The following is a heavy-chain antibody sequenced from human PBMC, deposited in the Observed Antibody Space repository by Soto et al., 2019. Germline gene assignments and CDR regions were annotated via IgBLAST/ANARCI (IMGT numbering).Heavy chain of an antibody. D-gene: IGHD5-12*01. V-gene: IGHV3-23*01. CDR3: ATQKWLRYVAPDY. Sequence: GGSLRLSCAASGFAFGNSAMSWVRQAPGKGLEWVSAISGSGSDTYYADSVKGRFTISRDNFNNTLFLQMGSLRAEDTAVYYCATQKWLRYVAPDYWGQGTLVTVSS. CDR1: GFAFGNSA. CDR2: ISGSGSDT. J-gene: IGHJ4*02.